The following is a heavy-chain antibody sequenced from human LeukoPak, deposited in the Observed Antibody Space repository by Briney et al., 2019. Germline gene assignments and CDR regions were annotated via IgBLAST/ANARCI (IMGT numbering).Heavy chain of an antibody. J-gene: IGHJ4*02. CDR3: ARSKWDTSGWYYFDY. CDR1: GFTFSSYA. CDR2: ISGSGGST. V-gene: IGHV3-23*01. D-gene: IGHD6-19*01. Sequence: GGSLRLSCAASGFTFSSYAMSWVRQAPGKGLEWVSAISGSGGSTYYADSVKGRFTISRDNSKNTLYLQMNSLRAEDTAVYYCARSKWDTSGWYYFDYWGQGTLVTVSS.